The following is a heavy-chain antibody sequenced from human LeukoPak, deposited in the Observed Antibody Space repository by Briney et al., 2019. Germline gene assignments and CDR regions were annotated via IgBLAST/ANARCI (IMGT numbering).Heavy chain of an antibody. Sequence: ASVKVSCKASGYTFTGYYMHWVRQAPGQGLEWMGWINPNSGGTNYAQKFQDRVSMTRDTSISTAYMQLSRLRSDDTAVYYCARSPHILTGENFDFWGQGTLLTVSS. CDR1: GYTFTGYY. CDR3: ARSPHILTGENFDF. CDR2: INPNSGGT. V-gene: IGHV1-2*02. J-gene: IGHJ4*02. D-gene: IGHD3-9*01.